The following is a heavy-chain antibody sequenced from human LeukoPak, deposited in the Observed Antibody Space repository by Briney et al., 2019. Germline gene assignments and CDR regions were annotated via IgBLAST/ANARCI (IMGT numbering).Heavy chain of an antibody. CDR1: GFTFSSYG. Sequence: GRSLRLSCAASGFTFSSYGMHWVRQAPGKGLEWVAVISYDGSNKYYADSVKGRFTISRDNSKNTLYLQMNSLRAEDTAVYYCAILADSSGRGSFGYWGQGTLVTVSS. D-gene: IGHD6-25*01. V-gene: IGHV3-30*03. J-gene: IGHJ4*02. CDR3: AILADSSGRGSFGY. CDR2: ISYDGSNK.